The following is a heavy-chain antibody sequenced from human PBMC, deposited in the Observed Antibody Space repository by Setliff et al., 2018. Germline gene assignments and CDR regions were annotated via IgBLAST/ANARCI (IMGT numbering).Heavy chain of an antibody. J-gene: IGHJ6*02. D-gene: IGHD2-21*02. V-gene: IGHV4-38-2*02. Sequence: KPSETLSLTCNVSGDSISSTYHWGWIRQSPGKGLEWIGTIYHSGNTYYNPSLNSRLTISVDTSKNQFSLRLTSVTAADTAVYYCARAPDCGGDCYAPTPKYYYYYYGMDVWGQGTTVTVSS. CDR3: ARAPDCGGDCYAPTPKYYYYYYGMDV. CDR2: IYHSGNT. CDR1: GDSISSTYH.